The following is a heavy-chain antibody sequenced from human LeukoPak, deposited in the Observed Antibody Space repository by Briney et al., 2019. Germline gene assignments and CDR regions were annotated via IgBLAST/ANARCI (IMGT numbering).Heavy chain of an antibody. Sequence: SETLSLTCTVSGGSISSGGYYWSWIRQHPGTGLEWIGYIYYSGSTYYNPSLKSRVTISVDTSKNQFSLKLSSVTAADTAVYYCASDIAAAGSFDYWGQGTLVTVSS. J-gene: IGHJ4*02. CDR2: IYYSGST. CDR3: ASDIAAAGSFDY. V-gene: IGHV4-31*03. CDR1: GGSISSGGYY. D-gene: IGHD6-13*01.